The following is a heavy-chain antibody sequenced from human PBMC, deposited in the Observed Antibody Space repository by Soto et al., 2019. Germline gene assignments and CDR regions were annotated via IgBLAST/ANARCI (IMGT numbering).Heavy chain of an antibody. CDR3: ATSVVTAQNWYFDL. CDR1: GYTFTYYA. V-gene: IGHV1-3*01. Sequence: QVQLVQSGAEVKKPGASVKISCKTSGYTFTYYAIHCVRQAPGQGLEWMGWINGGNGKKKYSEKFQGRVTITRDTSADTAQMELSSLRSEDTAIYYCATSVVTAQNWYFDLWGRGTLVTVSS. D-gene: IGHD2-21*02. J-gene: IGHJ2*01. CDR2: INGGNGKK.